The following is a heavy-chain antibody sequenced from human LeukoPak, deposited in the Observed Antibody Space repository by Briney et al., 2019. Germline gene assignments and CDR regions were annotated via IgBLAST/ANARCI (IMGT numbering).Heavy chain of an antibody. CDR3: ASNNVDTAMVTAWDFDY. D-gene: IGHD5-18*01. Sequence: SVKVSCKASGGTFSSYAISWVRQAPGQGLEWMGGIIPIFGTANYAQEFQGRVTITADESTSTAYMELSSLRSEDTAVYYCASNNVDTAMVTAWDFDYWGQGTLVTVSS. CDR1: GGTFSSYA. J-gene: IGHJ4*02. CDR2: IIPIFGTA. V-gene: IGHV1-69*13.